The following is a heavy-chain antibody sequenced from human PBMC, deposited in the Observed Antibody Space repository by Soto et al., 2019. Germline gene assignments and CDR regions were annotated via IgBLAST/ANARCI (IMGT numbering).Heavy chain of an antibody. Sequence: PEGSLRVSFVASGFTFSSCAMGWVRQAPGKGLDGVSVISGSGGITYSADSVKGRFTISRDNSKNILYLQMNSLRAEDTAVYYCAKGITDTGGYFYYSMDXWGQGTVVTVS. CDR2: ISGSGGIT. J-gene: IGHJ6*02. CDR3: AKGITDTGGYFYYSMDX. CDR1: GFTFSSCA. D-gene: IGHD2-15*01. V-gene: IGHV3-23*01.